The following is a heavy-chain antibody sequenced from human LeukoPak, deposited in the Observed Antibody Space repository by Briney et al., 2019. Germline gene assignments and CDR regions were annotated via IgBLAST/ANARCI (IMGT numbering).Heavy chain of an antibody. CDR1: GFTFDDYA. Sequence: GGSLRLSGAASGFTFDDYAMHWVRQAPGKGLVWVSRINSDGSSTSYADSVKGRFTISRDNAKNTLYLQMNSLRAEDTAVYYCARATHITGTTYWGQGTLVTVSS. J-gene: IGHJ4*02. CDR3: ARATHITGTTY. V-gene: IGHV3-74*01. D-gene: IGHD1-7*01. CDR2: INSDGSST.